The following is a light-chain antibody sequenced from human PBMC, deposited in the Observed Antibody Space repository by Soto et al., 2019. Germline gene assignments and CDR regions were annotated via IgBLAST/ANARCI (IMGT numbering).Light chain of an antibody. V-gene: IGKV1-9*01. Sequence: DIQLTQSPSFLSASVGDRVTITCRASQGISTYLAWYLQRPGKAPKLLIYGASTLQSGVPSRFSGSGSVTEFTLTISRLQTEDFGTYYCQQLNSDWYAFGQGTKLEIK. CDR1: QGISTY. CDR2: GAS. CDR3: QQLNSDWYA. J-gene: IGKJ2*01.